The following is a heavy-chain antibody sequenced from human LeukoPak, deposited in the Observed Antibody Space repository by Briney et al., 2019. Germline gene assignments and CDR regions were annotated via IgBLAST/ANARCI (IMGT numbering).Heavy chain of an antibody. Sequence: ASVKVSCKASGYTFTIYYIHWVRQAPGQGLEWMGLINPSGGSTNYAQKFQGRVTMTRDTSTSIVYMELSSLRSEDTAVYYCARGPRITLIRGGQWYYYMDVWGKGTTVTIS. V-gene: IGHV1-46*01. J-gene: IGHJ6*03. CDR2: INPSGGST. D-gene: IGHD3-10*01. CDR3: ARGPRITLIRGGQWYYYMDV. CDR1: GYTFTIYY.